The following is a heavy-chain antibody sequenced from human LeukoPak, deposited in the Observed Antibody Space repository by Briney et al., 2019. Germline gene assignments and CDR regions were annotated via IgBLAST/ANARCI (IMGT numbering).Heavy chain of an antibody. V-gene: IGHV4-4*07. CDR2: IYTSGST. D-gene: IGHD3-16*02. CDR3: ATARRYYDYVWGSYRPDFDY. CDR1: GGSISSYY. J-gene: IGHJ4*02. Sequence: SETLSLTCTVSGGSISSYYWSWIRQPAGKGLEWIGRIYTSGSTNYNPSLKGRVTMSVDTSKNQFSLKLSSVTAADTAVYYCATARRYYDYVWGSYRPDFDYWGQGTLVTVSS.